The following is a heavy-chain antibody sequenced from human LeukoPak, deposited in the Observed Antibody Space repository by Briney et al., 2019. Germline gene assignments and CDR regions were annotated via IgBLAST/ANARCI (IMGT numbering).Heavy chain of an antibody. Sequence: GGSLRLSCAASGFTFSSYAMHWVRQAPGKGLEWVAVISYDGSNKYYADSVKGRFTISRDNSKNTLYLQMNSLRAGDTAVYYCARGTGLYYDFWSGYSGVGDAFDIWGQGTMVTVSS. CDR3: ARGTGLYYDFWSGYSGVGDAFDI. D-gene: IGHD3-3*01. CDR2: ISYDGSNK. V-gene: IGHV3-30-3*01. CDR1: GFTFSSYA. J-gene: IGHJ3*02.